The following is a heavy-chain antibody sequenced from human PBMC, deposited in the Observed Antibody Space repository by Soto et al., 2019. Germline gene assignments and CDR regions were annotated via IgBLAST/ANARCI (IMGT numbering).Heavy chain of an antibody. D-gene: IGHD5-12*01. V-gene: IGHV1-69*12. Sequence: QVQVVQSGAEVKKPGSSVKVSCKASGGSFSSYDINWVRQAPGHGLEWVGGIIPLFGSANYAQKFLDRVTITADASTSTAYMEVSXXXXEDXXVXXXXXXXXXGYNXGDYFDSWGQGTLVTVSS. CDR1: GGSFSSYD. CDR3: XXXXXXGYNXGDYFDS. J-gene: IGHJ4*02. CDR2: IIPLFGSA.